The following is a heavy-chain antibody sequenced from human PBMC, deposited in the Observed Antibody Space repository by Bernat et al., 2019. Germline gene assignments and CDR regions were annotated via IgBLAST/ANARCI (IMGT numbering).Heavy chain of an antibody. CDR1: GFTFSSYA. CDR2: ISGSGGST. D-gene: IGHD3-3*01. V-gene: IGHV3-23*01. Sequence: EVQLLESGGGLVQPGGSLRLSCAASGFTFSSYAMSWVRQAPGKGLEWVSAISGSGGSTYYADSVKGRFTISRDNSKNTLYLQMNSLRAEDTAVYYCAKDSLRFLEWLLYGYYFDYWGQGTLVTVSS. J-gene: IGHJ4*02. CDR3: AKDSLRFLEWLLYGYYFDY.